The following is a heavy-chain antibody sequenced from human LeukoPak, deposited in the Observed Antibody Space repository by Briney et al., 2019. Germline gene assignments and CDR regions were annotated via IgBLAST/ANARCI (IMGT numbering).Heavy chain of an antibody. CDR2: INHSGST. CDR1: GGSFSGYY. Sequence: SETLSHTCAVYGGSFSGYYWSWIRQPPGKGLEWIGEINHSGSTNYNPSLKSRVTISVDTSKNQSSLKLSSVTAADTAVYYCARGGTAAGYSSSWLGRWGQGTLVTVSS. D-gene: IGHD6-13*01. V-gene: IGHV4-34*01. J-gene: IGHJ5*02. CDR3: ARGGTAAGYSSSWLGR.